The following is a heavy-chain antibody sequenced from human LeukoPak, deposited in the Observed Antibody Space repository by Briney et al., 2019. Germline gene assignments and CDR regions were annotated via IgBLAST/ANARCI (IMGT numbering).Heavy chain of an antibody. J-gene: IGHJ4*02. Sequence: PGGSLRLSCAASGFTVSSKYMSWVRQAPGKGLEWVSVIYSSDSTYYADSVKGRFTISRDNSKNTLYLQMNSLRAEDTAVYYCARGNWNYPFDYWGQGTLVTVSS. CDR2: IYSSDST. D-gene: IGHD1-7*01. CDR3: ARGNWNYPFDY. CDR1: GFTVSSKY. V-gene: IGHV3-53*01.